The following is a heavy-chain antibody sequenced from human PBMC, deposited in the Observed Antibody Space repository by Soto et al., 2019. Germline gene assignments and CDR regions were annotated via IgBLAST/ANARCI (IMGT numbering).Heavy chain of an antibody. D-gene: IGHD4-17*01. J-gene: IGHJ4*02. CDR3: ARDQGDSGDYSSGYFDN. Sequence: QVQLQESGPGLVKPAQTLSLTCNVSGVSVLSGGYYWSWIRQRPGKGLQWIGSIHYSGTTYYDPSLKSRLTLSVDTSNNHVSLKLTALTAADTAVYYCARDQGDSGDYSSGYFDNWGQGVPVTVSS. CDR1: GVSVLSGGYY. CDR2: IHYSGTT. V-gene: IGHV4-31*03.